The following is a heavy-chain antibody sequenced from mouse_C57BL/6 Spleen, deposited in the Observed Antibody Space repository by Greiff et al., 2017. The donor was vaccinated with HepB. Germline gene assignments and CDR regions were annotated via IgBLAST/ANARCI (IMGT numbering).Heavy chain of an antibody. Sequence: ESGPGLVKPSQSLSLTCSVTGYSITSGYYWNWIRQFPGNKLEWMGYISYDGSNNYNPSLKNRISITRDTSKNQFFLKLNSVTTEDTATYYCARESVGNWFAYWGQGTLVTVSA. D-gene: IGHD2-1*01. CDR1: GYSITSGYY. J-gene: IGHJ3*01. CDR2: ISYDGSN. CDR3: ARESVGNWFAY. V-gene: IGHV3-6*01.